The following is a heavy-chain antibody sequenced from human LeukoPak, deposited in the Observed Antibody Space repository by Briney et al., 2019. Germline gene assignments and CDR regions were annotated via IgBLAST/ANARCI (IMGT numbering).Heavy chain of an antibody. V-gene: IGHV3-23*01. CDR1: GFTFNNYA. CDR2: ISGSGIST. CDR3: AMASKITLVRGDFDY. D-gene: IGHD3-10*01. J-gene: IGHJ4*02. Sequence: GGSLRLPCAASGFTFNNYALSWVRQAPGKGLEWVSAISGSGISTYYADSVKGRFTISRDNSKNTLYLQMNTLRAEDTAVYYCAMASKITLVRGDFDYWGQGTLVTVSS.